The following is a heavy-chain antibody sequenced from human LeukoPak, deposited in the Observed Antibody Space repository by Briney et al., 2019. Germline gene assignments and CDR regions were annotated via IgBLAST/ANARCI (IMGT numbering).Heavy chain of an antibody. Sequence: ASVKVSCKASGYTFTGYYMHWVRQAPGQGLEWMGWINPNSGGTNYAQKFQGWVTMTRDTSISTAYVELSRLRYDDTAVYYCARDRPPTYYDILTGYQTEYYFDYWGQGTLVTVSS. CDR3: ARDRPPTYYDILTGYQTEYYFDY. J-gene: IGHJ4*02. D-gene: IGHD3-9*01. CDR1: GYTFTGYY. CDR2: INPNSGGT. V-gene: IGHV1-2*04.